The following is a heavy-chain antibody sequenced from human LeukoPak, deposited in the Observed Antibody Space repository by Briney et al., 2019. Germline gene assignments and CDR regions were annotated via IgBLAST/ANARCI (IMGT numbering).Heavy chain of an antibody. CDR1: GFTFSSYS. CDR2: ISSSSSTI. CDR3: ATHLNYDLFDYYYYYGMDV. J-gene: IGHJ6*02. V-gene: IGHV3-48*01. D-gene: IGHD5-12*01. Sequence: GGSLRLSCAASGFTFSSYSMNWVRQAPGKGLEWVSYISSSSSTIYYADSVKGRFTISRDNAKNSLYLQMNSLRSEDTAVYYCATHLNYDLFDYYYYYGMDVWGQGTTVTVSS.